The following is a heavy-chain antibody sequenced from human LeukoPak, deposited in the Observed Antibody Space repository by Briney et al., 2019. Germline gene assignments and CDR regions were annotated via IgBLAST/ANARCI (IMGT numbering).Heavy chain of an antibody. CDR3: ARHVRGRGVYFFDY. CDR1: GFTFSSYG. V-gene: IGHV3-30*02. J-gene: IGHJ4*02. CDR2: IRYDGSNE. Sequence: GGSLRLSCAASGFTFSSYGMHWVRQAPGKGLEWVSFIRYDGSNEYYADSVRGRFTISRDNSKNTLYLQMNSLRAEDTAVYYCARHVRGRGVYFFDYWGQGTLVTVSS. D-gene: IGHD3-10*01.